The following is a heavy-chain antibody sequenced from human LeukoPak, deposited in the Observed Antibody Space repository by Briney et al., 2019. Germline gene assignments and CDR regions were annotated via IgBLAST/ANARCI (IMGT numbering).Heavy chain of an antibody. V-gene: IGHV3-21*01. CDR1: GFTFSSYS. CDR3: AREPSYDFWSGPGAFDI. CDR2: ISSSSSYI. Sequence: GGSLRLSCAASGFTFSSYSMNWVRQAPGKGLEWVSSISSSSSYIYYADSVKGRFTISRDNAKNSLYLQMNSLRAEDTAVFYCAREPSYDFWSGPGAFDIWGQGTMVTVSS. J-gene: IGHJ3*02. D-gene: IGHD3-3*01.